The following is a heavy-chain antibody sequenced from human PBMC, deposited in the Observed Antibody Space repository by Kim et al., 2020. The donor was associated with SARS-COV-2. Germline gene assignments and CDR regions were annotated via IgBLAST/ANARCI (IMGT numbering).Heavy chain of an antibody. CDR2: IYHCGST. J-gene: IGHJ3*02. D-gene: IGHD6-19*01. CDR1: GGSISSSNW. V-gene: IGHV4-4*02. Sequence: SETLSLTCAVSGGSISSSNWWSWVRQPPGKGLEWIGEIYHCGSTNYNPSLKSRVTISVDKSKNQFSLKLSSVTAADTAVYYCARASMWLVVGVESDAFDIWGQGTMVTVSS. CDR3: ARASMWLVVGVESDAFDI.